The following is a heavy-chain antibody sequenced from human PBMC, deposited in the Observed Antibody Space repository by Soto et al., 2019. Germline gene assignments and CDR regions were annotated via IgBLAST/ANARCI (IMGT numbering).Heavy chain of an antibody. CDR2: ISYDGSNK. CDR3: ARERSSSWLGSYYYCGMDV. CDR1: GFTFSSYA. Sequence: QVQLVESGGGVVQPGRSLRLSCAASGFTFSSYAMHWVRQAPGKGLEWVAVISYDGSNKYYADSVKGRFTISRDNSKNMLYLQMNSLRAEDTAVYYCARERSSSWLGSYYYCGMDVWGKGTTVTVSS. D-gene: IGHD6-13*01. V-gene: IGHV3-30-3*01. J-gene: IGHJ6*04.